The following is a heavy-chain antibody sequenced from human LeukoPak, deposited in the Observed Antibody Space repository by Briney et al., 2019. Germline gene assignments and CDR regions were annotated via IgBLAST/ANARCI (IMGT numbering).Heavy chain of an antibody. J-gene: IGHJ4*02. CDR3: AKDGGSYGYFDY. CDR2: FSYNGINK. CDR1: GFTFSSCG. Sequence: GGSLRLSCAASGFTFSSCGMHWVRQAPGKGLEWLAVFSYNGINKYYTDSVKGRFTISRDNSKNTLYLQMNSLRAEDTAVYYCAKDGGSYGYFDYWGQGTLVTVSS. D-gene: IGHD1-26*01. V-gene: IGHV3-30*18.